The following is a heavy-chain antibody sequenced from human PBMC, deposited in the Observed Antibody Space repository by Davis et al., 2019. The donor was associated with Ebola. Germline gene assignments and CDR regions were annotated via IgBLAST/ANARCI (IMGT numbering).Heavy chain of an antibody. CDR3: AGGHNYAHEY. CDR2: VILKSGAT. Sequence: ASVKVSCKASGYTFTDYNIHWMRQAPGQGLEWLGRVILKSGATNYAQKLQGRVTRTRDTSISTVYMELSSLRYDDTADYYCAGGHNYAHEYWGQGTLVTVSS. V-gene: IGHV1-2*06. J-gene: IGHJ4*02. CDR1: GYTFTDYN. D-gene: IGHD4-11*01.